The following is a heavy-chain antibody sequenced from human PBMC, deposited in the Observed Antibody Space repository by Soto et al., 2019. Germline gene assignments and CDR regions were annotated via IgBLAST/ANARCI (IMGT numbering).Heavy chain of an antibody. J-gene: IGHJ4*02. CDR3: ARVSYYDSSGYPVRYYFDY. D-gene: IGHD3-22*01. CDR1: GGSISSGGYY. V-gene: IGHV4-31*03. Sequence: TLSLTCTVAGGSISSGGYYWSWIRQHPGKGLEWIGYIYYSGSTYYNPSLKSRVTISVDTSKNRFSLKLSSVTAADTAVYYCARVSYYDSSGYPVRYYFDYWGQGTLVTVSS. CDR2: IYYSGST.